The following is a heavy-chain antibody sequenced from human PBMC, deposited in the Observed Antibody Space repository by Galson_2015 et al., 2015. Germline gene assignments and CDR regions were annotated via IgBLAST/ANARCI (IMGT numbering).Heavy chain of an antibody. CDR1: GYTFTNYG. CDR2: TGTYNGNV. V-gene: IGHV1-18*01. Sequence: SVKVSCKASGYTFTNYGISWVRQAPGQGLEWMEWTGTYNGNVVFAQKFQDRVTLTTDTSTSTSYMELRSLRSDDTAVYYCARAGDRHIVSTLHDYWGQGTLVIVSS. J-gene: IGHJ4*02. D-gene: IGHD5/OR15-5a*01. CDR3: ARAGDRHIVSTLHDY.